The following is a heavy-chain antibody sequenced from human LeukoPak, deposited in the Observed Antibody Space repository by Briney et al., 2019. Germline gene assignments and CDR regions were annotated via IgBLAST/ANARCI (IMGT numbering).Heavy chain of an antibody. Sequence: PSETLSLTWTVSGGSISSGNCYWSWIRQRPGKGLEWIGYIYYSGTTYYNPSLKSRVTISVDTSKNQFSLKLSSVTAADTAVYYCARVSRVTPGVDYWGQGTLVTVSS. V-gene: IGHV4-30-4*01. D-gene: IGHD2-21*02. CDR3: ARVSRVTPGVDY. CDR1: GGSISSGNCY. J-gene: IGHJ4*02. CDR2: IYYSGTT.